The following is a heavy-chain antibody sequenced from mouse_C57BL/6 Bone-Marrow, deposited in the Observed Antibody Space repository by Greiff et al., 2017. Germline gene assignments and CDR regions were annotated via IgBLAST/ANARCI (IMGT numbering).Heavy chain of an antibody. CDR1: GFTFSDYG. D-gene: IGHD1-1*01. Sequence: DVMLVESGGGLVKPGGSLKLSCAASGFTFSDYGMHWVRQAPEKGLEWVAYISSGSSTIYYADTVKGRFTISRDNAKNTLVLQMTSLRSEDTAMYYCARKEADYYGSSYEGYYAMDYWGQGTSVTVSS. V-gene: IGHV5-17*01. CDR2: ISSGSSTI. CDR3: ARKEADYYGSSYEGYYAMDY. J-gene: IGHJ4*01.